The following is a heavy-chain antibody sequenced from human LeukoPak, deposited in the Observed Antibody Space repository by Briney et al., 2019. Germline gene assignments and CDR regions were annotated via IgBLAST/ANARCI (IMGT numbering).Heavy chain of an antibody. V-gene: IGHV1-2*02. Sequence: WASVKVSCKASGYTFTSYDINWVRQATGQGLEWMGWINPNSGGTNYAQKFQGRVTMTRDTSISTAYMELSRLRSDDTAVYYCARWDTAMVSYFDYWGQGTLVTVSS. CDR2: INPNSGGT. CDR1: GYTFTSYD. J-gene: IGHJ4*02. D-gene: IGHD5-18*01. CDR3: ARWDTAMVSYFDY.